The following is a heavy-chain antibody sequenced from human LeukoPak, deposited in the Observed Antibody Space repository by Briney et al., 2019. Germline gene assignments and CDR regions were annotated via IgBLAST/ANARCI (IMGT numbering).Heavy chain of an antibody. J-gene: IGHJ6*03. D-gene: IGHD2-2*01. CDR1: GYTFTGYY. CDR3: ARDRGPGVVVPSYYMDV. CDR2: INPNSGGT. V-gene: IGHV1-2*06. Sequence: ASVKVSCKASGYTFTGYYMHWVRQAPGQGLEWMGRINPNSGGTNYAQKFQGRVTMTRDTSISTAYMELSRLRSDDTAVYYCARDRGPGVVVPSYYMDVWGKGTTVTVSS.